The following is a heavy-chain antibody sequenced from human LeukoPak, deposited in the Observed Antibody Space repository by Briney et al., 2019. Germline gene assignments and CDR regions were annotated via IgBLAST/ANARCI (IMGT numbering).Heavy chain of an antibody. J-gene: IGHJ3*02. CDR3: ARDREDAFDI. D-gene: IGHD1-26*01. CDR1: GFTFSSYS. V-gene: IGHV3-21*01. Sequence: GGSLRLSCAASGFTFSSYSMNWVRQAPGKGLEWVSSISSSSSYIYYADSVKGRFTISRDNAKNSPYLQMNSLRAEDTAVYYCARDREDAFDIWGQGTMVTVSS. CDR2: ISSSSSYI.